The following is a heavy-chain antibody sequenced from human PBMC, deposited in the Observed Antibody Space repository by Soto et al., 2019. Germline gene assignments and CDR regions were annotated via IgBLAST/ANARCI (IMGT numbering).Heavy chain of an antibody. CDR1: GGTFSSYA. D-gene: IGHD6-13*01. CDR2: IIPIFGTA. CDR3: AREPYGVAAADDAFDI. V-gene: IGHV1-69*13. J-gene: IGHJ3*02. Sequence: SVNVSCKPSGGTFSSYAISWVRPSPGQGLEWMGGIIPIFGTANYAQKFQGRVTIPADESTSTAYMELSSLRSEDTAVYYCAREPYGVAAADDAFDIWGQGTMVTVSS.